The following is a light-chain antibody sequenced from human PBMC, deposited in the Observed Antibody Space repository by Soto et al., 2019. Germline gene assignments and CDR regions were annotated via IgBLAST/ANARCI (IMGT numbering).Light chain of an antibody. CDR1: QSVRSN. CDR3: QQYDNWPPFT. Sequence: EIVMTQSPATLSVSPGERATLSCRASQSVRSNLAWHQQKPGQAPSLLIYGASTRATGIPARFSGSGSGTEFTLTISSLQSEDFAVYYCQQYDNWPPFTFGPGTKVDIK. J-gene: IGKJ3*01. CDR2: GAS. V-gene: IGKV3-15*01.